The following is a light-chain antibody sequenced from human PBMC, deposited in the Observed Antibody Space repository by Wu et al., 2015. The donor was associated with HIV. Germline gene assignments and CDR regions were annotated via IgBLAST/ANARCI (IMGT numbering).Light chain of an antibody. V-gene: IGKV3-20*01. CDR3: QQYGGSPRT. J-gene: IGKJ3*01. CDR2: GAS. CDR1: QSVGSNY. Sequence: EIVLTQSPGTLSLSPGERATLSCRASQSVGSNYLAWYQQKPGQAPRLLIYGASSRATGVPDRFXGSGSGTDFTLTISRLEPEDFAVYYCQQYGGSPRTFGPGTKWISN.